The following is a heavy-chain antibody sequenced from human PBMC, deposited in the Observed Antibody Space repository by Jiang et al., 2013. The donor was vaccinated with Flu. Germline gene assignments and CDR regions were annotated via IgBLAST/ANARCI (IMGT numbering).Heavy chain of an antibody. CDR3: AKDGIYSSGYYFDY. D-gene: IGHD3-22*01. V-gene: IGHV3-23*01. CDR1: GFTFSSYA. CDR2: ISGSGGST. J-gene: IGHJ4*02. Sequence: SCAASGFTFSSYAMSWVRQAPGKGLEWVSAISGSGGSTYYADSVKGRFTISRDNPKNTLYLQMNSLRAEDTAVYYCAKDGIYSSGYYFDYWGQGTLVTVSS.